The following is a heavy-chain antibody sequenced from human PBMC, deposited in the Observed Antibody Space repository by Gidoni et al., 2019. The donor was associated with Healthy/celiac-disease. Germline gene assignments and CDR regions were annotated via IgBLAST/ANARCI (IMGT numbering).Heavy chain of an antibody. D-gene: IGHD2-2*01. J-gene: IGHJ4*02. CDR1: GFTFSSYG. CDR2: ISYDGSNK. Sequence: QVQLVESGGGVVQPGRSLRLSCAASGFTFSSYGMHWVRQAPGKGLEWVAVISYDGSNKYYADSVKGRFTISRDNSKNTLYLQMNSLRAEDTAVYYCAKDRLPEYYFDYWGQGTLVTVSS. V-gene: IGHV3-30*18. CDR3: AKDRLPEYYFDY.